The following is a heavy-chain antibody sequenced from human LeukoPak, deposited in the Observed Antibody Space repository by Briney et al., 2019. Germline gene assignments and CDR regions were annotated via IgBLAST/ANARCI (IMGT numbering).Heavy chain of an antibody. D-gene: IGHD1-7*01. Sequence: GGSLRLSCATSGLSVSTSVIHWVRQIPGRGLQWVAGTWSDGVAKYYEASVKGRFTISIDRSKNTVFPQMNNLRAEDTALYHCTKETNAFDAWGQGTLVTVSS. J-gene: IGHJ3*01. CDR3: TKETNAFDA. CDR2: TWSDGVAK. CDR1: GLSVSTSV. V-gene: IGHV3-33*03.